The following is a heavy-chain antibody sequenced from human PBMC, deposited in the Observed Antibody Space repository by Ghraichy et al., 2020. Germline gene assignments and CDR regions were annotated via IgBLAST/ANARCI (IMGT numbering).Heavy chain of an antibody. CDR1: GYTFTNYG. CDR3: PRTLSGAGSYYYPYYGMDV. V-gene: IGHV1-18*01. Sequence: ASVKVSCKASGYTFTNYGIGWVRQAPGQGLEWMGWISGYNGYTYYAENLQGRVTMTTDTSTTTAYMELRSLESDGTAVYYCPRTLSGAGSYYYPYYGMDVWGQGTTGTVSS. CDR2: ISGYNGYT. D-gene: IGHD3-10*01. J-gene: IGHJ6*02.